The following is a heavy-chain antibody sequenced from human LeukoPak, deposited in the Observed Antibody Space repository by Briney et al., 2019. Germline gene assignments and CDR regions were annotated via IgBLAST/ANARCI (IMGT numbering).Heavy chain of an antibody. V-gene: IGHV4-59*01. D-gene: IGHD6-13*01. CDR3: ARSSSLYGTDY. J-gene: IGHJ4*02. CDR2: IYYSGST. Sequence: PSETLSLTCTVSGGSIRSYYWSWIRQPPGKGLEWIGYIYYSGSTNYNPSLKSRVTISVDTSKNQFSLKLSSVTAADTAVYYCARSSSLYGTDYWGQGTLVTVSS. CDR1: GGSIRSYY.